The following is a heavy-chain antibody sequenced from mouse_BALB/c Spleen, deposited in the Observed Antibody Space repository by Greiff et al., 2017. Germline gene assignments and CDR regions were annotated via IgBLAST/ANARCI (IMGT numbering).Heavy chain of an antibody. CDR3: AREGSTMITTAGRFAY. J-gene: IGHJ3*01. V-gene: IGHV2-9*02. CDR2: IWAGGST. CDR1: GFSLTSYG. Sequence: VQRVESGPGLVAPSQSLSITCTVSGFSLTSYGVHWVRQPPGKGLEWLGVIWAGGSTNYNSALMSRLSISKDNCKSQVFLKMNSLQTDDTAMYYGAREGSTMITTAGRFAYWGQGTLVTVSA. D-gene: IGHD2-4*01.